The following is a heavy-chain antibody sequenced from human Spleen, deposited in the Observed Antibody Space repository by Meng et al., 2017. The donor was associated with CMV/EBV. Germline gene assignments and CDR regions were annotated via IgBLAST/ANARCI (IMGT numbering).Heavy chain of an antibody. CDR3: ARQKDEGGSRRAAGTLSGGDNWLDP. CDR1: GCSISSSSNY. Sequence: SETLSLTCTVSGCSISSSSNYWGWIRQSPGKGLEWIGSIYYSGSTYYNPALKSRVITSVDTSKNQYSLMQSSVTAADTAVYYCARQKDEGGSRRAAGTLSGGDNWLDPWGQGTPVTVSS. D-gene: IGHD6-13*01. J-gene: IGHJ5*02. CDR2: IYYSGST. V-gene: IGHV4-39*01.